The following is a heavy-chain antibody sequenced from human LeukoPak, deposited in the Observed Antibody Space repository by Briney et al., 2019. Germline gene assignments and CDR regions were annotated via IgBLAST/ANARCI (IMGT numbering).Heavy chain of an antibody. CDR1: GFIFSDYG. Sequence: GGSLRLSCAASGFIFSDYGMHWVRQAPGKGLEWVTFIRYDGSNKYYADPVKGRFTISRDNSKNILYLQMNSLSSEDTAVYYCAKEGTASKPSDLDYWGQGTLVTVSS. J-gene: IGHJ4*02. V-gene: IGHV3-30*02. D-gene: IGHD1/OR15-1a*01. CDR3: AKEGTASKPSDLDY. CDR2: IRYDGSNK.